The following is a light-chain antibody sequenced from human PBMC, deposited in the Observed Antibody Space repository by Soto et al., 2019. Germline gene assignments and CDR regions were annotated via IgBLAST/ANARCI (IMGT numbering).Light chain of an antibody. CDR3: QQYGASPFT. Sequence: EIVLTQYPGTLSLSPGESATLSCKASESVYINSFAWYYQQQGQPPRLLIYGASTRATGIPDRFSGSGSGTDFVLSINRLEVEDSGMYYCQQYGASPFTFGPGTRVDIK. J-gene: IGKJ3*01. CDR1: ESVYINS. CDR2: GAS. V-gene: IGKV3-20*01.